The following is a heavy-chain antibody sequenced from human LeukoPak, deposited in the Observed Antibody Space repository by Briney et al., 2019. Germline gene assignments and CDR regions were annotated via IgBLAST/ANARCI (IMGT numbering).Heavy chain of an antibody. V-gene: IGHV1-18*01. CDR2: ISAYNGNT. J-gene: IGHJ4*02. CDR1: GYTFTSYG. D-gene: IGHD3-22*01. Sequence: ASVKVSCKASGYTFTSYGISWVRQAPGQGLEWMGWISAYNGNTNYAQKLQGRVTMTTDTSTSTAYMELSSLRSEDTAVYYCAREPTNYYDSSGPFDYWGQGTLVTVSS. CDR3: AREPTNYYDSSGPFDY.